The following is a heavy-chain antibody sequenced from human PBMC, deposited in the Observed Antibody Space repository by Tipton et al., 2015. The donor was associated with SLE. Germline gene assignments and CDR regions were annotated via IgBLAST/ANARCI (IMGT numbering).Heavy chain of an antibody. CDR3: AREDSSREDPPLVTPYYYYYSYMDV. J-gene: IGHJ6*03. Sequence: LRLSCTVSGDSINSGRYYWTWIRQPAGKGLEWIGRIFSSGSTTYSPSLKGRLSISLDPSKNQFSLRLNSVTAADTAVYYCAREDSSREDPPLVTPYYYYYSYMDVWGKGTTVTVSS. CDR2: IFSSGST. D-gene: IGHD2-15*01. V-gene: IGHV4-61*02. CDR1: GDSINSGRYY.